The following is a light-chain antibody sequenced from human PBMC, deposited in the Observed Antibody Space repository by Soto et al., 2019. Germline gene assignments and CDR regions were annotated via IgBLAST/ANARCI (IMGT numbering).Light chain of an antibody. CDR2: GAS. CDR3: QLYGSSLWT. Sequence: EIVMTQSPATLSVSPGERATLSCRAGQNIQTNLAWYQQKPGQAPRILLYGASSRETGIPDRFSGRGSGTEFTLTISRLEPEDFAVYYCQLYGSSLWTFGQGTKVDIK. V-gene: IGKV3-20*01. J-gene: IGKJ1*01. CDR1: QNIQTN.